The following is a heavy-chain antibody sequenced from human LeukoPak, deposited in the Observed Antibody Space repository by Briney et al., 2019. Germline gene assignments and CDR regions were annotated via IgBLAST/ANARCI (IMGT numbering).Heavy chain of an antibody. J-gene: IGHJ4*02. D-gene: IGHD4-17*01. CDR2: ISSSSSYI. Sequence: GGSLRLSCAASGFTVSSNYMSWVRQAPGKGLEWVSSISSSSSYIYYADSVKGRFTISRDNAKNSLYLQMNSLRAEDTAVYYCARKAITVTTFDYWGQGTLVTVSS. CDR1: GFTVSSNY. V-gene: IGHV3-21*01. CDR3: ARKAITVTTFDY.